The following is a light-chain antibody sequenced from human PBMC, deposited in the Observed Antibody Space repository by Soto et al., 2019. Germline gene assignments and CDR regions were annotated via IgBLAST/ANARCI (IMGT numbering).Light chain of an antibody. CDR2: DAF. J-gene: IGKJ4*01. V-gene: IGKV1-33*01. Sequence: DIQMTQSPSSLSASVGDSVTMTCQASQDIKNFLNWYQQKPGKAPKLLIYDAFKLDTGVPSRFSGSGSGTDCTFTISSLQPEDIATYFCQQYDSLPPTFGGGTKVEI. CDR1: QDIKNF. CDR3: QQYDSLPPT.